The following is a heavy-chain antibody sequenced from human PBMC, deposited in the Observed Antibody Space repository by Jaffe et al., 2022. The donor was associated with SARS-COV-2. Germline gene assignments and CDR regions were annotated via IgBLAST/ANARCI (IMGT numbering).Heavy chain of an antibody. CDR3: ARASSRGYSNGRGWVDY. Sequence: QVQLVQSGAEVKKPGASVKVSCKASGYTFTSYYMHWVRQAPGQGLEWMGIINPSGGSTSYAQKFQGRVTMTRDTSTSTVYMELSSLRSEDTAVYYCARASSRGYSNGRGWVDYWGQGTLVTVSS. D-gene: IGHD4-4*01. V-gene: IGHV1-46*01. CDR2: INPSGGST. CDR1: GYTFTSYY. J-gene: IGHJ4*02.